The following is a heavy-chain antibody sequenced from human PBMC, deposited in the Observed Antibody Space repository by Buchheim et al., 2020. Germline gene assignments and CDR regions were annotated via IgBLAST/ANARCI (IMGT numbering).Heavy chain of an antibody. Sequence: QVQLVQSGSELKKPGASVKVSCKASGYTFTSYAMNWVRQAPGQGLEWMGWINTNTGNPTYAQRFTGRFVFSLATSVSTAYLQICSLKAEDTAVYYCARSDFRIAVAGSYYYYYYGMDVWGQGTT. V-gene: IGHV7-4-1*01. D-gene: IGHD6-19*01. CDR1: GYTFTSYA. CDR2: INTNTGNP. CDR3: ARSDFRIAVAGSYYYYYYGMDV. J-gene: IGHJ6*02.